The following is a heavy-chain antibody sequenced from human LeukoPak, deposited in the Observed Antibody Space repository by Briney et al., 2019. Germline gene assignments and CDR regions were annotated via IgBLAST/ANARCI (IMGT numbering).Heavy chain of an antibody. J-gene: IGHJ4*02. Sequence: SGPTLVKPTQTLTLTCTFSGFSLSTSEVGVGWIRQPPGKALERVALIYWNDDERYSPSLKSRLTITKDTSKNQVVLTMTNMDPVDTATYFCAHIKGGGNSGYFDYWGQGTLVTVSS. V-gene: IGHV2-5*01. D-gene: IGHD4-23*01. CDR1: GFSLSTSEVG. CDR3: AHIKGGGNSGYFDY. CDR2: IYWNDDE.